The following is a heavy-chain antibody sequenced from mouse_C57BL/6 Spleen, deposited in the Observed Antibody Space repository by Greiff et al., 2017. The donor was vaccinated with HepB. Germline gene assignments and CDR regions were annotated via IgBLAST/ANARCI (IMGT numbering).Heavy chain of an antibody. CDR3: AREFITTVVATDWYFDV. Sequence: VQLQQSGPELVKPGASVKLSCKASGYTFTSYDINWVKQRPGQGLEWIGWIYPRDGSTKYNEKFKGKATLTVDTSSSTAYMGLHSLTSEDSAVYFCAREFITTVVATDWYFDVWGTGTTVTVSS. D-gene: IGHD1-1*01. CDR1: GYTFTSYD. CDR2: IYPRDGST. V-gene: IGHV1-85*01. J-gene: IGHJ1*03.